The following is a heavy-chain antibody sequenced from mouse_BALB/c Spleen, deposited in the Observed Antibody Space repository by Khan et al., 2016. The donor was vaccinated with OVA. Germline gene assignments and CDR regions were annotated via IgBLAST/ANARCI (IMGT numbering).Heavy chain of an antibody. D-gene: IGHD1-1*01. CDR1: GFTFSTYG. CDR3: TRLAYYYDSEGFAY. CDR2: VSTGGSYT. Sequence: EVMLVESGGDLVKPGGSLKLSCAASGFTFSTYGMSWVRQTPDKRLEWVATVSTGGSYTYYPDSVKGRFTISRDNAKTTLYLQMSGLKSEDTAMFYWTRLAYYYDSEGFAYWGQETLVTVSA. V-gene: IGHV5-6*01. J-gene: IGHJ3*01.